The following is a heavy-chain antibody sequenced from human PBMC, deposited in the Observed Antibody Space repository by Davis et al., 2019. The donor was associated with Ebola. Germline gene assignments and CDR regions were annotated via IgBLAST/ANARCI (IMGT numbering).Heavy chain of an antibody. J-gene: IGHJ6*02. CDR1: GYTFTSYG. Sequence: ASVKVSCKASGYTFTSYGISWVRQAPGQGLEWMGWISAYNGNTNYAKKLQGRVTMTTDTSTSTAYMELRSLRSDATSVYYCARVDPQSQWELLLNYYYDYGMDVWGQGTTVTVSS. CDR3: ARVDPQSQWELLLNYYYDYGMDV. V-gene: IGHV1-18*01. CDR2: ISAYNGNT. D-gene: IGHD1-26*01.